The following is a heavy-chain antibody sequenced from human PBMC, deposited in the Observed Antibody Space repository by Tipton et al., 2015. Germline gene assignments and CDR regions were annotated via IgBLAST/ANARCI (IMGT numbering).Heavy chain of an antibody. Sequence: TLSLTCTVSGGSVSSANYYWSWIRQPPGKGLEWIGYISYSGSTHYNPSLKSRVTISVDTSKNQLSLTLNSVTAADTAVYYCARDLEHGMDVWGQGTTVTISS. J-gene: IGHJ6*02. CDR2: ISYSGST. V-gene: IGHV4-61*01. CDR1: GGSVSSANYY. CDR3: ARDLEHGMDV. D-gene: IGHD5-24*01.